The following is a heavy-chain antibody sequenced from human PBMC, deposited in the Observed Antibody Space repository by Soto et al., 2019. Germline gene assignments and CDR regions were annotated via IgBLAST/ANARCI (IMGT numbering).Heavy chain of an antibody. Sequence: WTWIRQPPGKGLEWMGYIYYSGTTTNYKPSLKSRVTLSVDTSKNQFSLKLSSVTAADTAVYYCARLGGSYAVPHFDYWGQGTLVTVSS. D-gene: IGHD1-26*01. CDR2: IYYSGTT. V-gene: IGHV4-59*08. J-gene: IGHJ4*02. CDR3: ARLGGSYAVPHFDY.